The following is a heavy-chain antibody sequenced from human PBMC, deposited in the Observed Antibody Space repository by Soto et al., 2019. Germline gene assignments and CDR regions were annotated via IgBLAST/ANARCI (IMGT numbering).Heavy chain of an antibody. D-gene: IGHD6-25*01. CDR2: IYADGSNT. V-gene: IGHV3-74*01. Sequence: EVQLVESGGGLVQPGGSLRLSCAASGFTFSSYWMHLVRQAPGKGLVWVSRIYADGSNTKYADSVKGRFTISRDNAKNTLYLQMNSLRAEDPAVYYCERCGQAAGFDYWGQGTLVTVSA. CDR3: ERCGQAAGFDY. J-gene: IGHJ4*02. CDR1: GFTFSSYW.